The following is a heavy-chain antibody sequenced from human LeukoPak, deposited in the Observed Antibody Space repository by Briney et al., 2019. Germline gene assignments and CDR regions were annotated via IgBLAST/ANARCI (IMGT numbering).Heavy chain of an antibody. CDR3: AKSHDDSRCYYPTPDY. D-gene: IGHD3-22*01. J-gene: IGHJ4*02. CDR2: ITGSGGST. CDR1: GFTFTNYA. Sequence: GGSLRLSCAASGFTFTNYAMSWVRQAPGKGLEWVSAITGSGGSTYYADSVKGRFTISRDNSKNTLCLQMNSLRAEDTAVYCCAKSHDDSRCYYPTPDYWGQGTLVTVSS. V-gene: IGHV3-23*01.